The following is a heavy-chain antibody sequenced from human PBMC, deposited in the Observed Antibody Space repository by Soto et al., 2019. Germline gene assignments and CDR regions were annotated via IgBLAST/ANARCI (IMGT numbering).Heavy chain of an antibody. J-gene: IGHJ5*02. D-gene: IGHD6-13*01. Sequence: PGGSLRLSCAASGFTFDDYAMHWVRQAPGKGLEWVSGISWNSGSIGYADSVKGRFTISRDNAKNSLYLQMNSLRAEDTAVYYCAKGGSAALIAPSGRDNWFDPWGQGTQVTVSS. V-gene: IGHV3-9*01. CDR2: ISWNSGSI. CDR1: GFTFDDYA. CDR3: AKGGSAALIAPSGRDNWFDP.